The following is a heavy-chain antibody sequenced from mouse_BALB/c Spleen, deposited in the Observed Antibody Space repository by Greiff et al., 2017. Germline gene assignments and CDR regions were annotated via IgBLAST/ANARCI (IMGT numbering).Heavy chain of an antibody. J-gene: IGHJ4*01. V-gene: IGHV2-2*02. CDR1: GFSLTSYG. D-gene: IGHD2-14*01. CDR3: AYYRYDVEAMDY. CDR2: IWSGGST. Sequence: QVQLQQSGPGLVQPSQSLSITCTVSGFSLTSYGVHWVRQSPGKGLEWLGVIWSGGSTDYNAAFISRLSISKDNSKSQVFFKMNSLQANDTAIYYCAYYRYDVEAMDYWGQGTSVTVSS.